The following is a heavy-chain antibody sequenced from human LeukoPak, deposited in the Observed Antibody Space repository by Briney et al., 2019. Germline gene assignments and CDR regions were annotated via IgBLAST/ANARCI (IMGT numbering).Heavy chain of an antibody. D-gene: IGHD3-22*01. V-gene: IGHV3-23*01. Sequence: GGSLRLSCAASGFTFSSYAMSWVRQAPGKGLEWVSAISGSGGSTYYADSVKGRFTISRDNSKNTLYLQMNSLRAEDTAVYYCAKRVAYYYDTSGLMHDYWGQGTLVTVSS. J-gene: IGHJ4*02. CDR2: ISGSGGST. CDR1: GFTFSSYA. CDR3: AKRVAYYYDTSGLMHDY.